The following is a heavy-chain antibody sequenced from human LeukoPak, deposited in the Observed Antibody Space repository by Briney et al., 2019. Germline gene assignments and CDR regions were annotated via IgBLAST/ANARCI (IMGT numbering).Heavy chain of an antibody. CDR1: GGTFSSYA. Sequence: VASVKVSCKASGGTFSSYAISWVRQAPGQGLEWMGGIIPIFGTANYAQKFQGRVTITTDESTSTAYMELSSLRSEDTAVYYCARDRAWRSWFDPWGQGTLVTVSS. D-gene: IGHD3-10*01. CDR3: ARDRAWRSWFDP. J-gene: IGHJ5*02. CDR2: IIPIFGTA. V-gene: IGHV1-69*05.